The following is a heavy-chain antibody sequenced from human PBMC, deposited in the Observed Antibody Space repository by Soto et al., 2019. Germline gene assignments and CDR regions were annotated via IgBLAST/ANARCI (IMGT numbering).Heavy chain of an antibody. CDR2: IYYSGST. CDR3: ARGNSRPDY. Sequence: TLSLTCTVSGCSISSYYWSWIRQPPGKGLEWIGYIYYSGSTNYNPSLKSRVTISVDTSKNQFSLKLSSVTAADTAVYYCARGNSRPDYWGQGTLVTVSS. CDR1: GCSISSYY. D-gene: IGHD3-22*01. V-gene: IGHV4-59*01. J-gene: IGHJ4*02.